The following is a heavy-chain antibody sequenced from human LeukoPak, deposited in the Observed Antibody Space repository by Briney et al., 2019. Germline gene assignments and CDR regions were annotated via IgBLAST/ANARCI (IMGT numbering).Heavy chain of an antibody. J-gene: IGHJ4*02. CDR3: ARSVVVVPAAMRAPFDY. Sequence: GGSLRLSCAASGLTFSSYAMHWVRQAPGKGLGWEAVISYDGGNKYYADSVKGRFTISRDNSKNTLYLQMNSLRAEDTAVYYCARSVVVVPAAMRAPFDYWGQGTLVTVSS. D-gene: IGHD2-2*01. CDR2: ISYDGGNK. CDR1: GLTFSSYA. V-gene: IGHV3-30-3*01.